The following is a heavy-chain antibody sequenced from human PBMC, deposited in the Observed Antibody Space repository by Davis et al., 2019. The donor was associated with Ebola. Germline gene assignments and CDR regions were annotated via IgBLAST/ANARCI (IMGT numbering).Heavy chain of an antibody. CDR2: ISYHGSEK. J-gene: IGHJ4*02. D-gene: IGHD4-23*01. CDR1: GFTFGTYA. V-gene: IGHV3-30-3*01. Sequence: GESLKISCAASGFTFGTYAMHWVRQAPGKRLEWVAVISYHGSEKYYADSVKGRFTISRDNAKNSLYLQMNSLRAEDTAVYYCAQQLGDYGGNALRYWGQGTLVTVSS. CDR3: AQQLGDYGGNALRY.